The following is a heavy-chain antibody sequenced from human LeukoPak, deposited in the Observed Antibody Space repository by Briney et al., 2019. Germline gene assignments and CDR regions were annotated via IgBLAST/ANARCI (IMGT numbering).Heavy chain of an antibody. D-gene: IGHD3-10*01. CDR3: AKDRDYSASGNDYYYYFDS. Sequence: PGGSLRLSCAASGFTFSTYDMNWVRQAPGKGLEWVSAISGYGGTTYYADSVKGRFTISRDNSKNTLYLQMNSLRAEDTAVYYCAKDRDYSASGNDYYYYFDSWGQGTLVTVSS. V-gene: IGHV3-23*01. CDR1: GFTFSTYD. J-gene: IGHJ4*02. CDR2: ISGYGGTT.